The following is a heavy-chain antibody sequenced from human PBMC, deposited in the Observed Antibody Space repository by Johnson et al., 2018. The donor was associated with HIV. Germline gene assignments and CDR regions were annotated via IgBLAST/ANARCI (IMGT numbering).Heavy chain of an antibody. Sequence: MQLVESGGGVVQPGGSLRLPCSASGFTFTFYWMSWVRQAPGKGPAWVANIHHDVSAIHYVDSVKGRFTISRDNAKRSLFLQMNSLRVEDTAVYFCGSLGDGHQKGAFEIWGQGTMVTVSS. CDR1: GFTFTFYW. J-gene: IGHJ3*02. CDR3: GSLGDGHQKGAFEI. D-gene: IGHD3-16*01. V-gene: IGHV3-7*01. CDR2: IHHDVSAI.